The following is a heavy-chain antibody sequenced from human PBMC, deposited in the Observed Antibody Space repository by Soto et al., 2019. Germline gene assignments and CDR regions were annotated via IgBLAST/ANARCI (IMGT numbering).Heavy chain of an antibody. CDR3: TRSRRSILMVYGFGGMDV. D-gene: IGHD2-8*01. J-gene: IGHJ6*02. V-gene: IGHV3-23*01. CDR2: ISGSGDGT. Sequence: VQLLESGGGVVQRGGSLRLSCAASGFTVGSHAMSWVRQAPGKGLEWVSRISGSGDGTYYGDSVKGRFTISRDSSSSTLDLQMDNLRGEDTAVYFCTRSRRSILMVYGFGGMDVWGQGTTVTVSS. CDR1: GFTVGSHA.